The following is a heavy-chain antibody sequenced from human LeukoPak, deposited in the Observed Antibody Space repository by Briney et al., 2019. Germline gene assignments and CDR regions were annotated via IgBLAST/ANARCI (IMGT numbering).Heavy chain of an antibody. CDR2: INSDGSST. CDR1: GFTFSSYG. D-gene: IGHD5-24*01. J-gene: IGHJ4*02. Sequence: PGRSLRLSCAASGFTFSSYGMHWVRQAPGKGLVWVSRINSDGSSTTYADSVKGRFTFSRDNAKNTLYLQMHSLRAEDTAVYYCARVGRGSNLYYFDYWGQGTLVTVSS. V-gene: IGHV3-74*01. CDR3: ARVGRGSNLYYFDY.